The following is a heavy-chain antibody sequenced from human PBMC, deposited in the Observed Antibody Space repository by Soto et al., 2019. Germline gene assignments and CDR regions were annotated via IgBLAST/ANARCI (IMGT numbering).Heavy chain of an antibody. J-gene: IGHJ4*02. Sequence: PSETLSLTCTVSGGSISSYYWSWIRQPPGKGLEWIGYIYYSGSTNYNPSLKSRVTISVDTSKNQFSLKLSSVTAADTAVYYCARDQSSADGGASGIYSYGYWGQGTLVTVSS. CDR1: GGSISSYY. CDR3: ARDQSSADGGASGIYSYGY. V-gene: IGHV4-59*01. CDR2: IYYSGST. D-gene: IGHD3-10*01.